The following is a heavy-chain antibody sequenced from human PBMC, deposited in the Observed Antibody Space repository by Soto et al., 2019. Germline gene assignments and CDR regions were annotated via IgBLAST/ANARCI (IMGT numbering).Heavy chain of an antibody. D-gene: IGHD5-12*01. J-gene: IGHJ6*02. Sequence: PGGSLRLSCAASGFTFSSYGMHWVRQAPGKGLEWVAVISYDGSNKYYADSVKGRFTISRDNSKNTLYLQMNSLRAEDTAVYYCAKDYSPYSGYAGYYYYGMDVWGQGTTVTVSS. CDR3: AKDYSPYSGYAGYYYYGMDV. CDR1: GFTFSSYG. V-gene: IGHV3-30*18. CDR2: ISYDGSNK.